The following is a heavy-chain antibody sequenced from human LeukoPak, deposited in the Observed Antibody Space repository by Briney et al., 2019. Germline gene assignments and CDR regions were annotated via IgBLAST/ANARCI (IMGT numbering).Heavy chain of an antibody. CDR3: ARDRDSYGYYDY. V-gene: IGHV4-31*03. CDR2: IYYSGST. D-gene: IGHD5-18*01. J-gene: IGHJ4*02. Sequence: PSETLSLTCTVSGGSISSGGYYWSWIRQHPGKGLEWIGYIYYSGSTYYNPSLKSRVTISVDRSKNQFSLKLSSVTAADTAVYYCARDRDSYGYYDYWGQGTLVTVSS. CDR1: GGSISSGGYY.